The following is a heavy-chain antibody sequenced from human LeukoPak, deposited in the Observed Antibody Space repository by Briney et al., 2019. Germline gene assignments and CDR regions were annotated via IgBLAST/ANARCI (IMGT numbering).Heavy chain of an antibody. CDR3: ARRNAMDV. CDR1: GFTFSNYA. V-gene: IGHV3-7*03. Sequence: GGSLRLSCAASGFTFSNYAMTWVRQAPGKGLEWVANINRDGSERYYVDSVKGRSTISRDDAKSSLYLQMNSLRAEDTAVYYCARRNAMDVWGQGTTVIVFS. CDR2: INRDGSER. J-gene: IGHJ6*02.